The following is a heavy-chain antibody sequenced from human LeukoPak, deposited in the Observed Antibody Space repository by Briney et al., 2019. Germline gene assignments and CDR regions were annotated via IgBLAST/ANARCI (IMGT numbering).Heavy chain of an antibody. CDR3: XHRGSYGYSYYFDY. V-gene: IGHV2-5*01. D-gene: IGHD5-18*01. CDR2: IYWNDDK. J-gene: IGHJ4*02. Sequence: SGPTLVKPTQTLTLTCTFSGFSLSTSGVGVGWIRQPPGKALEWLALIYWNDDKRYSPSLKSRLTITKDTSKNQVVLTMTNMXXXXXXXXXXXHRGSYGYSYYFDYWGQGTLVTVSS. CDR1: GFSLSTSGVG.